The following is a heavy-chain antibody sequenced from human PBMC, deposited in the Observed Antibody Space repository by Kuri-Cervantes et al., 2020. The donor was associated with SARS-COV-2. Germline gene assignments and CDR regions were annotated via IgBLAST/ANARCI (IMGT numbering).Heavy chain of an antibody. Sequence: GGSLRLSCAASGFTFSSYAMHWVRQAPGKGLEWVAVISYDGSNKYYADSVKGRFTISRINSKNTLYLQMNSLRAEDTAVYYCARGDYYDSSGYYLHYFDYWGQGTLVTVSS. CDR3: ARGDYYDSSGYYLHYFDY. V-gene: IGHV3-30-3*01. CDR1: GFTFSSYA. CDR2: ISYDGSNK. J-gene: IGHJ4*02. D-gene: IGHD3-22*01.